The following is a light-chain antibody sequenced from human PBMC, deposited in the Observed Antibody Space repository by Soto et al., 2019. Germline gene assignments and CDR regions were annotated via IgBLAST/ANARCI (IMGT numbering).Light chain of an antibody. Sequence: DIQMTQSPSSLSASVGDRVTISCRGSQGISSWLAWYQQKPGKAPRLLIYKSSSLASGVTSRFSGSGSGTEFTLTISSLQPDDFATYYCQQYRTFGQGTKVDI. CDR1: QGISSW. CDR3: QQYRT. V-gene: IGKV1-5*03. CDR2: KSS. J-gene: IGKJ1*01.